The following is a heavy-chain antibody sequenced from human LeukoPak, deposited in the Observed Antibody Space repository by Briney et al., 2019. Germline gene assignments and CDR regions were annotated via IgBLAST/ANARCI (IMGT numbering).Heavy chain of an antibody. CDR2: IVGGDGGT. V-gene: IGHV3-23*01. Sequence: GGSLRLSCAASGFPISTNGMSWVRQAPGKGLEWVSGIVGGDGGTYYADSVKGRFIISRDNSKNTLYLQMNSLRAEDTAVYYCTKSYGTHYYYMDVWGKGTTVTVSS. J-gene: IGHJ6*03. D-gene: IGHD1-26*01. CDR1: GFPISTNG. CDR3: TKSYGTHYYYMDV.